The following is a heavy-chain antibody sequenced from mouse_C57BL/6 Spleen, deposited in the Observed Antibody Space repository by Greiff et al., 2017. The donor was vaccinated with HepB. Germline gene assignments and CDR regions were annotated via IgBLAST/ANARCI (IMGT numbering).Heavy chain of an antibody. Sequence: VKLMESGPGLVQPSQSLSITCTVSGFSLTSYGVHWVRQSPGKGLEWLGVIWSGGSTDYNAAFISRLSISKDNSKSQVFFKMNSLQADDTAIYYCARKKDYDGFAYWGQGTLVTVSA. CDR2: IWSGGST. CDR1: GFSLTSYG. V-gene: IGHV2-2*01. D-gene: IGHD2-4*01. CDR3: ARKKDYDGFAY. J-gene: IGHJ3*01.